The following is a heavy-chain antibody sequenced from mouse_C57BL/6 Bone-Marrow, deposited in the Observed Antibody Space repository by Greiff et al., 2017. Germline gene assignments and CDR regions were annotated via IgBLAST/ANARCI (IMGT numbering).Heavy chain of an antibody. CDR1: GYTFTSYW. V-gene: IGHV1-55*01. Sequence: QVQLQQSGAELVKPGASVKMSCKASGYTFTSYWLTWVKQRPGQGLEWIGDIYPGSGSTNYNEKFKSRATLTVDTSSSTAYMQLSSLTSEDSAVYYCARHYGSSYDYWGQGTTLTVSS. CDR3: ARHYGSSYDY. D-gene: IGHD1-1*01. CDR2: IYPGSGST. J-gene: IGHJ2*01.